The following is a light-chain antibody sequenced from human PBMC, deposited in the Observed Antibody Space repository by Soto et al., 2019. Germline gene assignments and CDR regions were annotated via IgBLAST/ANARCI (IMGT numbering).Light chain of an antibody. V-gene: IGKV3-15*01. CDR2: DAS. J-gene: IGKJ1*01. CDR1: QTVSTN. CDR3: QQYNKWPRT. Sequence: EIVMTQSPATLSVSPGERVTLSCRASQTVSTNLVWYHQKPGQAPRLLIYDASTRATDIPARYSGSGSGTEFNFTISSLQSEDFAVYYCQQYNKWPRTFGQGTKVDTK.